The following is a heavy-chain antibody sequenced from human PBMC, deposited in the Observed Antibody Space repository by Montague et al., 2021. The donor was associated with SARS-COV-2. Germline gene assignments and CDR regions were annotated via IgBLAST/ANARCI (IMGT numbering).Heavy chain of an antibody. D-gene: IGHD2-2*01. CDR3: AKEREVVRAARTLVAFDL. J-gene: IGHJ3*01. CDR2: INHSGTA. V-gene: IGHV4-34*01. CDR1: GGSFSVYY. Sequence: SETLSLTCAVYGGSFSVYYWSWLRQSPRSGLEWIADINHSGTANXNPSLKSRVSISVDTSKNQFTLKLTSVTAADTAMYYCAKEREVVRAARTLVAFDLWGQGTMVTVSS.